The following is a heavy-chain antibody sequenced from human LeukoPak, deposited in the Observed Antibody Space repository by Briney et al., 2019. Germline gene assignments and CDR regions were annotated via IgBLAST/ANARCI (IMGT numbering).Heavy chain of an antibody. CDR3: AKARFDSSGYYYFDY. CDR1: GFTFDDYA. V-gene: IGHV3-9*01. CDR2: ISWNSGSI. Sequence: PGGSLRLSCAASGFTFDDYAMHWVRQAPGRGLEWVSGISWNSGSIGYADSVKGRFTISRDNAKNSLYLQMNSLRAEDTALYYCAKARFDSSGYYYFDYWGQGTLVTVSS. D-gene: IGHD3-22*01. J-gene: IGHJ4*02.